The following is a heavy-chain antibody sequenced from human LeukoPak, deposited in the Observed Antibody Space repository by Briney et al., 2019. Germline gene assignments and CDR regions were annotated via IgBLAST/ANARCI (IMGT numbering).Heavy chain of an antibody. CDR3: AKGAGYDRFGGLSAFDI. D-gene: IGHD3-10*01. Sequence: GRSLRLSCAASGFTFDDYAMHWVRQAPGKGLEWVSGISWNSGSIGYADSVKGRFTISRDNAKNSLYLQMNSLRAEDMALYYCAKGAGYDRFGGLSAFDIWGQGTMVTVSS. V-gene: IGHV3-9*03. CDR2: ISWNSGSI. CDR1: GFTFDDYA. J-gene: IGHJ3*02.